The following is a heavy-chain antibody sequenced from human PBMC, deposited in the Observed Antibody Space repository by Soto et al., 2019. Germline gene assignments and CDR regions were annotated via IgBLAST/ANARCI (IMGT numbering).Heavy chain of an antibody. CDR3: SSWAYLGFWNGWEYFYH. CDR1: GYTFTSYG. CDR2: ISAYNGNT. J-gene: IGHJ4*02. D-gene: IGHD3-3*01. Sequence: QVPLVQSGAEVKKPGASVKVSCKASGYTFTSYGISWVRQAPGQGLEWMGWISAYNGNTNYAQKLQGRVTMTTDTTTRTTLQEARGLGTDDNAVVYCSSWAYLGFWNGWEYFYHRGQGTLVTGSS. V-gene: IGHV1-18*04.